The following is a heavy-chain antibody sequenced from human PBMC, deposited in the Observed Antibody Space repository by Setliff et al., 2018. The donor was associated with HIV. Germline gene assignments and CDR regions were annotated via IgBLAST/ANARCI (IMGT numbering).Heavy chain of an antibody. V-gene: IGHV1-69*13. J-gene: IGHJ3*02. Sequence: SVKVSCKASGDTFSNYVITWVRQAPGQGLEWMGMIIPMYNIPAYAQKFQGRVTFTADESTSTAYMELSSLSSEDTAVYYCARDQTGVAAAAFGGGSAWSDEGFDIWGQGTMVTVSS. CDR1: GDTFSNYV. CDR2: IIPMYNIP. D-gene: IGHD6-13*01. CDR3: ARDQTGVAAAAFGGGSAWSDEGFDI.